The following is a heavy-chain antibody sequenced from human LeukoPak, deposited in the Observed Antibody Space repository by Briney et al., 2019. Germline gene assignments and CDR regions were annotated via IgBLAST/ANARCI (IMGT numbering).Heavy chain of an antibody. CDR1: GGTFTSYA. J-gene: IGHJ4*02. V-gene: IGHV1-69*05. CDR2: IIPIFGTA. Sequence: ASVKVSCKASGGTFTSYAISWVRQAPGQGLEWTGGIIPIFGTANYAQKFQGRVTITTDESTSTAYMELSSLRSEDTAVYYCASPPRHYSNLYYFDYWGQGTLVTVSS. CDR3: ASPPRHYSNLYYFDY. D-gene: IGHD4-11*01.